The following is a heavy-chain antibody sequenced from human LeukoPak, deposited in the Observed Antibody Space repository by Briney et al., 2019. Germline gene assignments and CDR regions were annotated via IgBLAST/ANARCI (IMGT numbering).Heavy chain of an antibody. CDR1: GFTFSSYA. CDR2: ISGSGGST. CDR3: AKDPTVAATPYYFDY. J-gene: IGHJ4*02. V-gene: IGHV3-23*01. Sequence: GGSLRLSCAASGFTFSSYAMSWVRQAPGKGLEWVSAISGSGGSTYYADSVKGRFTISRDNSKNTLYLQMNSLRAEDAAVYYCAKDPTVAATPYYFDYWGQGTLVTVSS. D-gene: IGHD6-19*01.